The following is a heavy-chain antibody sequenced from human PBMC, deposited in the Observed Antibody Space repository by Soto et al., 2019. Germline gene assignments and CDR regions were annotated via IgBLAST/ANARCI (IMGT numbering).Heavy chain of an antibody. D-gene: IGHD4-17*01. CDR3: ARDPTVILDYYGMDV. CDR2: INAGNGNT. J-gene: IGHJ6*02. V-gene: IGHV1-3*01. Sequence: AMHWVRQAPGQRLEWMGWINAGNGNTKYSQKFQGRVTITRDTSASIAYMELSSLRSEDTAVYYCARDPTVILDYYGMDVWGQGTTVTVSS. CDR1: A.